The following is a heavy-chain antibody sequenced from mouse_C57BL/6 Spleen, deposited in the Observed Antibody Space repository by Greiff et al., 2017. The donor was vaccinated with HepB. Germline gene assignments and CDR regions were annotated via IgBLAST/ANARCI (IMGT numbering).Heavy chain of an antibody. CDR2: INPNNGGT. Sequence: EVQLQQSGPELVKPGASVKIPCKASGYTFTDYNMDWVKQSHGKSLEWIGDINPNNGGTIYNQKFKGKATLTVDKSSSTAYMELRSLTSEDTAVYYCAREIKDYYGSSRYFDYWGQGTTLTVSS. CDR1: GYTFTDYN. J-gene: IGHJ2*01. CDR3: AREIKDYYGSSRYFDY. V-gene: IGHV1-18*01. D-gene: IGHD1-1*01.